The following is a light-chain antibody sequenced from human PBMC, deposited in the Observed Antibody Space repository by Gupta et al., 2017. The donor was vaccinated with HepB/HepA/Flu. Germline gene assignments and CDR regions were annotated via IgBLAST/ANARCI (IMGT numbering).Light chain of an antibody. CDR2: DVK. J-gene: IGLJ1*01. V-gene: IGLV2-14*01. CDR3: SSVTRSNTLV. CDR1: SSDVGGYNY. Sequence: SALTQPASVSGSPGQSLTISCTGTSSDVGGYNYVCWYQQHASKAPKLMIYDVKNRSAGVSNRFSGSKSGNTASLTISGLKAEEEADYYGSSVTRSNTLVVGTGTKVTVL.